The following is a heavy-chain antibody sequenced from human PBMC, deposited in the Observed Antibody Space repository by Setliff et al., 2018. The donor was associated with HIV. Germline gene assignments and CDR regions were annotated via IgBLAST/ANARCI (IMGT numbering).Heavy chain of an antibody. J-gene: IGHJ4*02. CDR1: GYTFTTYG. CDR3: ARSQVDYSGSGQDYNAISAFDK. V-gene: IGHV1-18*01. Sequence: ASVKVSCKPSGYTFTTYGLSWVRQAPGQGLEWMGWISTYSDATRYAQNLQGRVTMTTDASTSTAYKELRSLTFDDTAVYYCARSQVDYSGSGQDYNAISAFDKWGQGTLVTVSS. CDR2: ISTYSDAT. D-gene: IGHD3-10*01.